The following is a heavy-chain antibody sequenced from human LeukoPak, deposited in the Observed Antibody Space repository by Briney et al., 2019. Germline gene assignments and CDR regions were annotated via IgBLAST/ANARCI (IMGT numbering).Heavy chain of an antibody. CDR3: ASGTSTRPYYDFWSGYFSWGGEGNKTVLNQEGSLSY. V-gene: IGHV1-69*06. CDR2: IIPIFGTA. J-gene: IGHJ4*02. CDR1: GGTFSSYA. Sequence: SSVKVSCKASGGTFSSYAISWVRQAPGQGLEWMGGIIPIFGTANYAQKFQGRVTITADKSTSTAYMELSSLRSEDTAVYYCASGTSTRPYYDFWSGYFSWGGEGNKTVLNQEGSLSYWGQGTLVTVSS. D-gene: IGHD3-3*01.